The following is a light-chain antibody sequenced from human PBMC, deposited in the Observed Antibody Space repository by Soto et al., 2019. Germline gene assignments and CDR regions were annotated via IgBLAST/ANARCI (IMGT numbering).Light chain of an antibody. J-gene: IGLJ2*01. CDR1: SGSIASNY. V-gene: IGLV6-57*03. Sequence: NFMLTQPHSVSESPGKTVTISCTRSSGSIASNYVQWYQQRPGSAPTTAIYEDNQRPSGVPDRFSGSIDGSSNSPSLTISGLKTGDEADYYCQSYDSSNLLVVFGGGTKLPAL. CDR3: QSYDSSNLLVV. CDR2: EDN.